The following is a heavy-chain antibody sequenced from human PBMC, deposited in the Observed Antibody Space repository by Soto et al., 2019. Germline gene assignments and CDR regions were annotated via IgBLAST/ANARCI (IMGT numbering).Heavy chain of an antibody. J-gene: IGHJ4*02. D-gene: IGHD7-27*01. CDR3: ARDTGDGTFDF. Sequence: ASVKVSFKASGYTFSSYAMHWLRQAPGQRLEWMGWINAGYGNTKSSQKFQDRVTISRDTSASTAYMELTSLRSEDTAVYYCARDTGDGTFDFWGQGTLVTVSS. V-gene: IGHV1-3*01. CDR1: GYTFSSYA. CDR2: INAGYGNT.